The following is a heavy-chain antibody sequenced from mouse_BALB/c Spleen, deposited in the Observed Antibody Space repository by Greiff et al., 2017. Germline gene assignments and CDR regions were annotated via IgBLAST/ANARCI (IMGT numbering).Heavy chain of an antibody. CDR3: ARDAY. CDR1: GFTFSSFG. Sequence: EVHLVESGGGLVQPGGSRKLSCAASGFTFSSFGMHWVRQAPEKGLEWVAYISSGSSTIYYADTVKGRFTISRDNPKNTLFLQMTSLRSEDTAMYYCARDAYWGQGTLVTVSA. J-gene: IGHJ3*01. CDR2: ISSGSSTI. V-gene: IGHV5-17*02.